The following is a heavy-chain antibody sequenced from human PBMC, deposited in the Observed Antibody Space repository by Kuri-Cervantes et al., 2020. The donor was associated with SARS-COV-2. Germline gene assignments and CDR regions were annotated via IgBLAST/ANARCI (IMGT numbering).Heavy chain of an antibody. CDR1: GGSISSYY. CDR3: ARGRITIFGVADNWFDP. D-gene: IGHD3-3*01. Sequence: ESLKISCTVSGGSISSYYWSWIRQPAGKGLEWIGRIYTSGSTNYNPSLKSRVTMSVDTSKNQFSLKLSSVTAADTAVYYCARGRITIFGVADNWFDPWGQGTLVTVSS. V-gene: IGHV4-4*07. CDR2: IYTSGST. J-gene: IGHJ5*02.